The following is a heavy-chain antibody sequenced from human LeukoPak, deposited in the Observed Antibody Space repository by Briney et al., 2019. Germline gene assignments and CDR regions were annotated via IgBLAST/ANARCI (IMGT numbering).Heavy chain of an antibody. D-gene: IGHD2-15*01. CDR2: MNPNSGNT. Sequence: ASVKVSCKASGYTFTSYDINWVRQATGQGLEWMGWMNPNSGNTGYAQKFQGRVTMTRNTSISTAYMELSGLRSDDTAVYYCARGAAWRYCRGGRCFAPGYWGQGTLVTVSS. V-gene: IGHV1-8*01. CDR1: GYTFTSYD. J-gene: IGHJ4*02. CDR3: ARGAAWRYCRGGRCFAPGY.